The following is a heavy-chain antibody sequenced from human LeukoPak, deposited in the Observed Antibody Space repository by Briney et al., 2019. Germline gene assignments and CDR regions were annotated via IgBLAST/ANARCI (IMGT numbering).Heavy chain of an antibody. CDR1: GYTFTGYY. J-gene: IGHJ5*02. D-gene: IGHD5-24*01. Sequence: ASVKVSCKASGYTFTGYYMHWVRQAPGQGLEWMGWINPNSGGTNYAQKFQGWVTMTRDTSISTAYMELSRLRSDDTAVYYCARSPWGDGYNSVGSHWFDPWGQGTLVTVSS. V-gene: IGHV1-2*04. CDR3: ARSPWGDGYNSVGSHWFDP. CDR2: INPNSGGT.